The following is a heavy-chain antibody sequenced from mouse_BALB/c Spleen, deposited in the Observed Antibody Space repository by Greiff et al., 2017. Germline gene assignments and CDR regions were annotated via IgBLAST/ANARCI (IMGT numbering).Heavy chain of an antibody. CDR2: ISYDGSN. V-gene: IGHV3-6*02. D-gene: IGHD2-1*01. CDR1: GYSITSGYY. Sequence: EVKLVESGPGLVKPSQSLSLTCSVTGYSITSGYYWNWIRQFPGNKLEWMGYISYDGSNNYNPSLKNRISITRDTSKNQFFLKLNSVTTEDTATYYCARGGNYDAMDYWGQGTSVTVSS. CDR3: ARGGNYDAMDY. J-gene: IGHJ4*01.